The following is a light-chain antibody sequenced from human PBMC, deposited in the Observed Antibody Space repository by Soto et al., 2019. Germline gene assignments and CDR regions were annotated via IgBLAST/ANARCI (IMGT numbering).Light chain of an antibody. Sequence: QSVLTQPASVSGSPGQSITISCTGTSSDVGGYNYVSWYQQHPGKAPKLMIYEVSNRPSGVSNRFSGSKSGNTAFLTISGLQAEDEADYYCSSYTSSTFYVFGPGTKVTVL. CDR1: SSDVGGYNY. CDR2: EVS. CDR3: SSYTSSTFYV. J-gene: IGLJ1*01. V-gene: IGLV2-14*01.